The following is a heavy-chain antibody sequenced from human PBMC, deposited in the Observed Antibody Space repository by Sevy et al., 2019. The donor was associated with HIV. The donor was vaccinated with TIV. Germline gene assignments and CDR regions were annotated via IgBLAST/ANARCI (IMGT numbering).Heavy chain of an antibody. J-gene: IGHJ3*02. Sequence: GGSLRLSCAASGFAFSDYYMGWIRQAPGKGLEWVSHIGSRGSDMYYADSVKGRFTISRDNAKNSLYLQMNSLRAEDTAVYYCARARGSYAFDIWGQGTMVTVSS. D-gene: IGHD3-10*01. CDR3: ARARGSYAFDI. CDR1: GFAFSDYY. V-gene: IGHV3-11*01. CDR2: IGSRGSDM.